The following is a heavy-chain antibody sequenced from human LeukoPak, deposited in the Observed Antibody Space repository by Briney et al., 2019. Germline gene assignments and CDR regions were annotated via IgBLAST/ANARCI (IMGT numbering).Heavy chain of an antibody. V-gene: IGHV3-23*01. D-gene: IGHD3-10*01. CDR1: GFTFSSYA. CDR2: ISGSGGST. CDR3: AKVLVRGVITLNYYYGMDV. J-gene: IGHJ6*02. Sequence: GGSLRLSCAASGFTFSSYAMSWVRQAPGKGLEWVSAISGSGGSTYYADSVKGRFTISRDNSKNTLYLQLNSLRAEDTAVYYCAKVLVRGVITLNYYYGMDVWGQGTTVTVSS.